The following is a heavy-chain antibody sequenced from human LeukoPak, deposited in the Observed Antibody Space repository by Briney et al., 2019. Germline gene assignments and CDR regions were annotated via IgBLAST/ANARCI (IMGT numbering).Heavy chain of an antibody. J-gene: IGHJ5*02. CDR3: ARGWDSGVVVVAATEEEWCDP. CDR2: INHSGST. Sequence: SETLSLTCAVYGGSFSGYYWSWIRQPPGKGLEWIGEINHSGSTNYNPSLKSRVTISLDTSKNQFSLKLSSVTAADTAVYYCARGWDSGVVVVAATEEEWCDPCGQGTLVTAS. D-gene: IGHD2-15*01. CDR1: GGSFSGYY. V-gene: IGHV4-34*01.